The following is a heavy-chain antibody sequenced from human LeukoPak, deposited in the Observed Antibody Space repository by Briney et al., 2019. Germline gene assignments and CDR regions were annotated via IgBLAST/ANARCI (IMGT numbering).Heavy chain of an antibody. J-gene: IGHJ4*02. Sequence: GGSLRLSCAASGFTISSYEMNWVRQAPGKGLEWVSYISSSGTTIYYADSVKGRFTISRDNAKNSLYLQMDSLRAEDTAIYYCARAGIRYGVYDGDFDYWGQGTLVTVSS. CDR3: ARAGIRYGVYDGDFDY. V-gene: IGHV3-48*03. CDR2: ISSSGTTI. CDR1: GFTISSYE. D-gene: IGHD5/OR15-5a*01.